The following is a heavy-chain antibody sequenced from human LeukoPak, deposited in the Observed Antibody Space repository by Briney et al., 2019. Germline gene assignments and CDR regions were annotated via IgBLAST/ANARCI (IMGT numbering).Heavy chain of an antibody. V-gene: IGHV1-24*01. CDR3: ATGPYCSGGSCGSDY. Sequence: GASVKVSCKVSGYTLTELSMHWVRQAPGKGLEWMGGFDPEDGETIYAQKFQGRVTMTEDTSTDTAYMELSSLRSEDTAVYYCATGPYCSGGSCGSDYWGQGTLVTVSS. CDR1: GYTLTELS. D-gene: IGHD2-15*01. CDR2: FDPEDGET. J-gene: IGHJ4*02.